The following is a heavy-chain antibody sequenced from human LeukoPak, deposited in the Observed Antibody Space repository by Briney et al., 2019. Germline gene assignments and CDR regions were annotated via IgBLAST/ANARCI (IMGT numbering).Heavy chain of an antibody. Sequence: SETLSLTCTVSGGSISSSSYYWGWIRQPPGKGLEWIGSIYYSGSTNYNPSLKSRVTMSVDTSKNQFSLKLSSVTALDTAVYYCARTPVKENYMDVWGKGTTVTISS. V-gene: IGHV4-39*07. CDR1: GGSISSSSYY. J-gene: IGHJ6*03. CDR3: ARTPVKENYMDV. CDR2: IYYSGST.